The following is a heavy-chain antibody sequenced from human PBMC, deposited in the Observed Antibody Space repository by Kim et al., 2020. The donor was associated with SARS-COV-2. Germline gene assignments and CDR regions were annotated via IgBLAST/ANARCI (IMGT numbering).Heavy chain of an antibody. Sequence: GRTYYNPARKSRVTMSEDTSKNPFSLKLSSVTAADTAVYYCARGGRYYFDYWGQGTLVPVSS. CDR2: GRT. D-gene: IGHD3-16*01. V-gene: IGHV4-30-2*04. CDR3: ARGGRYYFDY. J-gene: IGHJ4*02.